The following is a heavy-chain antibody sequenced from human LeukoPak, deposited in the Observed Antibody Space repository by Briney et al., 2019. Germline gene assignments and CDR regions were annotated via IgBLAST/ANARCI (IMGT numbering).Heavy chain of an antibody. J-gene: IGHJ6*03. D-gene: IGHD3-9*01. CDR1: GYTFTSYG. V-gene: IGHV1-18*01. CDR2: ISAYNGNT. Sequence: ASVKVSCKASGYTFTSYGISWVRQALGQGLEWMGWISAYNGNTNYAQKLQGRVTMTTDTSTSTAYMELRSLRSDDTAVYYCARSPSELRYFVLPKRYYMDVWGKGTTVTVSS. CDR3: ARSPSELRYFVLPKRYYMDV.